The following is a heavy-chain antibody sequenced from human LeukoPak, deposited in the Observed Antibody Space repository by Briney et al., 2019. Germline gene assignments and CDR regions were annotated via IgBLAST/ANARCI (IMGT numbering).Heavy chain of an antibody. CDR1: GFTFSSYE. V-gene: IGHV3-21*01. CDR3: AREEGATTGYYFDY. D-gene: IGHD1-1*01. Sequence: GGSLRLSCAASGFTFSSYEMNWVRQAPGKGLEWVSSISSSSSYIYYADSVKGRFTISRDNAKKSLYLQMNRLRVEDTAVYYCAREEGATTGYYFDYWGQGSLVTVSS. J-gene: IGHJ4*02. CDR2: ISSSSSYI.